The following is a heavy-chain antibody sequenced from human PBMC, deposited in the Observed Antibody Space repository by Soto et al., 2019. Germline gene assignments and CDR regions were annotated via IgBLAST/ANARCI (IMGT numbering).Heavy chain of an antibody. CDR1: GYTFTGYY. CDR2: IDPNSGGT. D-gene: IGHD2-15*01. J-gene: IGHJ5*02. Sequence: SVKVSCKASGYTFTGYYMHWVRQAPGQGLEWMGWIDPNSGGTNYAQKFQGRVTMTRDTSISTAYMELSRLRSDDTAVYYCARGRQVAATYNWFDPWAEGTLVTVSS. V-gene: IGHV1-2*02. CDR3: ARGRQVAATYNWFDP.